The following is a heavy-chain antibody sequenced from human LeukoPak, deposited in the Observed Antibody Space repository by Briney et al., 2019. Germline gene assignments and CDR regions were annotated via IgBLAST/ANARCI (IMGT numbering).Heavy chain of an antibody. Sequence: PSETLSLTCAVSGASMNTHYWSWIRQPPGKGLEWIGEINHSGSTNYNPSLKSRVTISVDTSKNQFSLKLSSVTAADTAVYYCARGGVGATPPFDYWGQGTLVTVSS. J-gene: IGHJ4*02. CDR3: ARGGVGATPPFDY. CDR2: INHSGST. D-gene: IGHD1-26*01. V-gene: IGHV4-34*01. CDR1: GASMNTHY.